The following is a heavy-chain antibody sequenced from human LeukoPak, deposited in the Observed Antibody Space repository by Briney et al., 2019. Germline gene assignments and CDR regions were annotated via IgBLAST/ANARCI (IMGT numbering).Heavy chain of an antibody. J-gene: IGHJ6*02. Sequence: GGSLRLSCAASGFTFSSYGMHWVRQAPGKGLEWVAVISYDGSNKYYADSVKGRFTISRDNSKNTLYLQMNSLRAEDTAVYYCAKEGITTSPGTYYYYYYGMDVWGQGTTVTVSS. CDR1: GFTFSSYG. CDR3: AKEGITTSPGTYYYYYYGMDV. V-gene: IGHV3-30*18. D-gene: IGHD3-10*01. CDR2: ISYDGSNK.